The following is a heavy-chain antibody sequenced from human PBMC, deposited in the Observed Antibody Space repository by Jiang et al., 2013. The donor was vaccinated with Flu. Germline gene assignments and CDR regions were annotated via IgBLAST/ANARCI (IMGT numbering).Heavy chain of an antibody. CDR3: AKDHYYYGSGSYIDY. CDR1: GFTFSSYG. CDR2: ISYDGSNK. Sequence: RSLRLSCAASGFTFSSYGMHWVRQAPGKGLEWVAVISYDGSNKYYADSVKGRFTISRDNSKNTLYLQMNSLRAEDTAVYYCAKDHYYYGSGSYIDYWGQGTLVTVSS. J-gene: IGHJ4*02. V-gene: IGHV3-30*18. D-gene: IGHD3-10*01.